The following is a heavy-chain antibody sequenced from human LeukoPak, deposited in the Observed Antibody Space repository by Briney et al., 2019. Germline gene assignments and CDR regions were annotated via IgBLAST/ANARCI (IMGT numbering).Heavy chain of an antibody. D-gene: IGHD3-22*01. CDR1: GASISSYY. CDR2: IYYSGST. V-gene: IGHV4-59*01. J-gene: IGHJ5*02. CDR3: ARGTYYYYDSSGYLFWFDP. Sequence: SETLSLTCTVSGASISSYYWSWIRQPPGKGLEWIGYIYYSGSTNSNPSLKSRVTISIDTSKNQFSLKLSSVTAADTAVYYCARGTYYYYDSSGYLFWFDPWGPGTLVTVSS.